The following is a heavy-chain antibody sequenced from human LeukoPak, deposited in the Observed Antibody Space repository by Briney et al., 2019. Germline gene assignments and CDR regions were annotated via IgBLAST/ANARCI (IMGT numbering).Heavy chain of an antibody. J-gene: IGHJ4*02. CDR3: AKDRPNYYGSNGHYYRRDGDY. D-gene: IGHD3-22*01. CDR2: ITSSGDGT. CDR1: GFTFSSYA. Sequence: GGSLRLSCAAFGFTFSSYAMSWVRQAPGKGLQWVSSITSSGDGTYYADSVKGRFTISRDNSENMLYLQMNSLRVEDTAVYFCAKDRPNYYGSNGHYYRRDGDYWGQGTLVTVSS. V-gene: IGHV3-23*01.